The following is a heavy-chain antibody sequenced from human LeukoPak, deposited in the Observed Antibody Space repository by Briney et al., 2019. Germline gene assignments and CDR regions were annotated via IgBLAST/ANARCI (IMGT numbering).Heavy chain of an antibody. CDR1: GYTFTSYG. CDR2: IIPIFGTA. D-gene: IGHD5-18*01. Sequence: SVKVSCKASGYTFTSYGISWVRQAPGQGLEWMGGIIPIFGTANYAQKFQGRVTITADESTSTAYMELSSLRSEDTAVYYCASMRGGYSYGYGFRGWFDPWGQGTLVTVSS. V-gene: IGHV1-69*13. CDR3: ASMRGGYSYGYGFRGWFDP. J-gene: IGHJ5*02.